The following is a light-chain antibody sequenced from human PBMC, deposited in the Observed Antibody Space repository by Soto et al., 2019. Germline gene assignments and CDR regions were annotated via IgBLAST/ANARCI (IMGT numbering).Light chain of an antibody. CDR1: SGSVSTSYY. J-gene: IGLJ2*01. CDR3: VLYMGSGLNPVV. Sequence: QTVVTQEPSFSVSPGGTVTLTCGLSSGSVSTSYYPSWYQQTPGQAPRTLIYSTNTRSSGVPDRFSGSILGNKAALTITGAQADDESDYYCVLYMGSGLNPVVFGGGTKLTV. V-gene: IGLV8-61*01. CDR2: STN.